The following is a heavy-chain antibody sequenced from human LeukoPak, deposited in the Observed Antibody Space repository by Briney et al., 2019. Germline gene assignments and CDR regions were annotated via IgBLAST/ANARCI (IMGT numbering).Heavy chain of an antibody. D-gene: IGHD6-19*01. V-gene: IGHV1-8*01. CDR1: GYTFTGYD. CDR2: MNPNSGNT. CDR3: ARGRARGIAVAGPKHNWFDP. J-gene: IGHJ5*02. Sequence: ASVKVSCKASGYTFTGYDINWVRQATGQGLEWMGWMNPNSGNTGYAQKFQGRVTMTRNTSISTAYMELSSLRSEDTAVYYCARGRARGIAVAGPKHNWFDPWGQGTLVTVSS.